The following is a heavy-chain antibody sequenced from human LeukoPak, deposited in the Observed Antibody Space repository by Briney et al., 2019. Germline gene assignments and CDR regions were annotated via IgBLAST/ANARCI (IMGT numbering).Heavy chain of an antibody. D-gene: IGHD5-18*01. J-gene: IGHJ4*02. CDR1: GLTVSSND. V-gene: IGHV3-66*01. CDR2: LHTGGST. CDR3: ARWGGYGYAFDS. Sequence: GGSLRLSCAASGLTVSSNDMTWVRQAPGKGLEWVSALHTGGSTYYADSVKGRFTVSRDNSRNTLYLQMNSLRVEDTAVYFCARWGGYGYAFDSWGQGTLVTLSS.